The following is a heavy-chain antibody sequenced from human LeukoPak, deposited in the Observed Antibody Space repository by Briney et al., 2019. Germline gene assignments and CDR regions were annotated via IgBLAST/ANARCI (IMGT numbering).Heavy chain of an antibody. Sequence: GGSLRLSCAASGFTFSSYGMHWVRQAPGKGLEWVAFIRYDGSNKYYADSVKGRFTISRDNSKNTLYLQMNSLRAKDTAVYYCAKDQYYGSGSYPNYWGQGTLVTVSS. CDR1: GFTFSSYG. J-gene: IGHJ4*02. CDR3: AKDQYYGSGSYPNY. D-gene: IGHD3-10*01. CDR2: IRYDGSNK. V-gene: IGHV3-30*02.